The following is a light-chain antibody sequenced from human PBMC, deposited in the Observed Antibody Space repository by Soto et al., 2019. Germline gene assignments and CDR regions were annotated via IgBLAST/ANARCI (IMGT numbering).Light chain of an antibody. V-gene: IGKV1-9*01. J-gene: IGKJ4*01. CDR2: AAS. CDR3: QHLNRYPVT. Sequence: DIQLTQSPSFLSASVGDRVTITCRASQGIRNYLAWYQQKPGKAPELLIYAASTLQSGVPSKFSGSGSGTEFTLTISSLQPEDFATYYCQHLNRYPVTFGGGTKVEIK. CDR1: QGIRNY.